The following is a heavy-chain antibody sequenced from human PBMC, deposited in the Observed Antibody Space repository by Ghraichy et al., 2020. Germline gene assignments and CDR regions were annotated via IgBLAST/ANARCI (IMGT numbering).Heavy chain of an antibody. Sequence: GGSLRLSCAASGFTFSTYAMSWVRQAPGKGLEWVSAISAGGGSTYYADSVKGRFTISRDNSKNTLYLQMNSLRVEDTAVYYCAKVLCSGGNCYWYFDLWGRGTQVTVSS. CDR2: ISAGGGST. CDR1: GFTFSTYA. D-gene: IGHD2-15*01. CDR3: AKVLCSGGNCYWYFDL. V-gene: IGHV3-23*01. J-gene: IGHJ2*01.